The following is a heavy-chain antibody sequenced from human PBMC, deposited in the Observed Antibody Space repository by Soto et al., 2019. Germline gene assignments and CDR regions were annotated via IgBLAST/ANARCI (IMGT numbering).Heavy chain of an antibody. V-gene: IGHV3-72*01. CDR3: VRAGTGYQLDS. CDR2: IRNKANSYTA. CDR1: GFTFSDHY. J-gene: IGHJ4*02. D-gene: IGHD3-9*01. Sequence: EVQLVESGGGLVQPGGSLRLSCAASGFTFSDHYMDWVRQASGKGLEWVGRIRNKANSYTAEYAASVKGRFTISRDDSKNSLYLQMKSLKIEDTALYYCVRAGTGYQLDSWGQGTLVTVSS.